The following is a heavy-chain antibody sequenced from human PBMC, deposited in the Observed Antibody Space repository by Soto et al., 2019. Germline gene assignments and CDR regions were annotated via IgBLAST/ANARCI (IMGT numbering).Heavy chain of an antibody. Sequence: QLQLQESGPGLVKPSETLSLTCTVSGGSISSSSYYWGWIRQPPGKGLEWIGSIYYSGSTYYNPSLKSRVTRSVDTSKHQCSRKLSSVTAADTAVYYCAGPGIAAASSYYYYYYMDVWGKATTVTVSS. CDR2: IYYSGST. CDR1: GGSISSSSYY. D-gene: IGHD6-13*01. V-gene: IGHV4-39*01. CDR3: AGPGIAAASSYYYYYYMDV. J-gene: IGHJ6*03.